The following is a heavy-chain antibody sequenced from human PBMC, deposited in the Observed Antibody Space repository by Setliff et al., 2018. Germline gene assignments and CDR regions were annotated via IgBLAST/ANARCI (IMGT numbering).Heavy chain of an antibody. V-gene: IGHV1-2*02. CDR2: INPNSGGT. Sequence: ASVKVSCKASGYTFTGYYMHWVRQAPGQGLEWMGWINPNSGGTNYAQKFQGRVTITRDTSASTAYMELSSLRSEDTAVYYCAEIGTRADDAFDIWGQGTMVTVSS. CDR3: AEIGTRADDAFDI. CDR1: GYTFTGYY. J-gene: IGHJ3*02.